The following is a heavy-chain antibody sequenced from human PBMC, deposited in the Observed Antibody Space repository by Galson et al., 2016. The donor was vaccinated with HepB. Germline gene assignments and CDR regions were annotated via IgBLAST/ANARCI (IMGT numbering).Heavy chain of an antibody. Sequence: SETLSLTCTVSGGSISSRSHYWGWIRQPPGKGLEWIGNIYYSGSTYYNPSLQSRVTISVDTSKNQFSLKLSSVTVADTAVYYCASYLYYGSGSPKAFDPWGQGTLVTVSS. V-gene: IGHV4-39*01. CDR3: ASYLYYGSGSPKAFDP. J-gene: IGHJ5*02. D-gene: IGHD3-10*01. CDR1: GGSISSRSHY. CDR2: IYYSGST.